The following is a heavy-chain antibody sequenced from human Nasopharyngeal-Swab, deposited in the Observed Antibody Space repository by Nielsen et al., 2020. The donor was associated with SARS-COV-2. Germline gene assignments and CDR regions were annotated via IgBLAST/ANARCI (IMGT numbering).Heavy chain of an antibody. Sequence: GGSLRLSCAASGFTFSDSAIHWVRQASGKRLEWVGRIRSKGNNYATAYAASVEGRFIIFRDDPTNTAYLQMNSLKTEDTAVYYCTRCGGGCYSGRDYWGQGTLVTVSS. J-gene: IGHJ4*02. D-gene: IGHD2-21*02. CDR1: GFTFSDSA. V-gene: IGHV3-73*01. CDR2: IRSKGNNYAT. CDR3: TRCGGGCYSGRDY.